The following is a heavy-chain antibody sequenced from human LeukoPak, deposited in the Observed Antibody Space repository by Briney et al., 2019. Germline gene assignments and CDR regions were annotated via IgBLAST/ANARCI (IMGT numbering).Heavy chain of an antibody. CDR3: ARDLRTYSSGYDH. Sequence: GGSLRLSCAASGFTFSSYSMNWVRQAPGKGLEWVSSISSSSSYIYYADSMKGRFTISRDNAKNSLYLQMNSLRAEDTAVYYCARDLRTYSSGYDHWGQGTLVTVSS. D-gene: IGHD6-19*01. V-gene: IGHV3-21*01. J-gene: IGHJ4*02. CDR1: GFTFSSYS. CDR2: ISSSSSYI.